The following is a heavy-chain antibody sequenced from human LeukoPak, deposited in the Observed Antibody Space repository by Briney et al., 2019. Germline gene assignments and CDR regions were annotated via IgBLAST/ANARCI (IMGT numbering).Heavy chain of an antibody. CDR2: IYYSGST. CDR1: GGSISSSSYY. Sequence: SETLSLTCTVSGGSISSSSYYWGWIRQPPGKGLEWIGSIYYSGSTYYNPSLKSRVTISVDTSKNQFSLKLSSVTAADTAVYYCARGWVVAATNFDYWGQGTLVTVSS. V-gene: IGHV4-39*01. D-gene: IGHD2-15*01. CDR3: ARGWVVAATNFDY. J-gene: IGHJ4*02.